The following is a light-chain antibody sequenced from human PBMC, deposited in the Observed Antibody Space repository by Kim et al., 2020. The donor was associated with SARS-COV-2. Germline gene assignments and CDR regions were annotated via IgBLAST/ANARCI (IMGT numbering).Light chain of an antibody. CDR1: QSISISY. V-gene: IGKV3-20*01. CDR2: GAS. Sequence: SLPPGARAPPSCRTSQSISISYLAWYQQKPGQAPRLLIYGASSRATGIPDRFSGSWSGTDFTLTISRLEPEDFAVYYCQQYGSSYTFGQGTKLEI. CDR3: QQYGSSYT. J-gene: IGKJ2*01.